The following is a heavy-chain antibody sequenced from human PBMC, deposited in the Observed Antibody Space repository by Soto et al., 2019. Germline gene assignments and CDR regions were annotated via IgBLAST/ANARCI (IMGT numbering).Heavy chain of an antibody. CDR1: GGSISSYY. CDR2: IYYSGST. J-gene: IGHJ2*01. Sequence: QVQLQESGPGLVKPSETLSLTCTVSGGSISSYYWSWIRQPPGKGLEWIGYIYYSGSTNYNPSLKSRVTISVDTSKNQFSLKLSSVTAADTAVYYCARRGPRHPVVAATYWYFDLWGRGTLVTVSS. CDR3: ARRGPRHPVVAATYWYFDL. D-gene: IGHD2-15*01. V-gene: IGHV4-59*08.